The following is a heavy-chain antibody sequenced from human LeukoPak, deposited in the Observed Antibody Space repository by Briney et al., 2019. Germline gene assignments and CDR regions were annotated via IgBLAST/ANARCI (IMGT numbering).Heavy chain of an antibody. Sequence: PETPSHSSTLSGGSTSIHYWRWIRQPPRKRLQCIGYINYSGSTKYNTSLESRFSISVDTSKNQFSLKLSSVTAADTAVYYCARDPGYHHCSNFRDYYFDYWGQGTLVTVSS. J-gene: IGHJ4*02. CDR1: GGSTSIHY. V-gene: IGHV4-59*11. CDR3: ARDPGYHHCSNFRDYYFDY. D-gene: IGHD2-2*01. CDR2: INYSGST.